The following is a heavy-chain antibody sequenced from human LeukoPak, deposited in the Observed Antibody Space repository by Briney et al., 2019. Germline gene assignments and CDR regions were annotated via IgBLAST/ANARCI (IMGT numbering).Heavy chain of an antibody. D-gene: IGHD2-2*01. CDR3: ARALGRYCSSTSCYGYYFDY. J-gene: IGHJ4*02. Sequence: PSQTLSLTCTVSGGSISSGGYYWSWLRQHPGTGLEWIGYIYYSGSTYYNPSLKSRVTISVDTSKNQFSLKLSSVTAADTAVYYCARALGRYCSSTSCYGYYFDYWGQGTLVTVSS. CDR1: GGSISSGGYY. CDR2: IYYSGST. V-gene: IGHV4-31*03.